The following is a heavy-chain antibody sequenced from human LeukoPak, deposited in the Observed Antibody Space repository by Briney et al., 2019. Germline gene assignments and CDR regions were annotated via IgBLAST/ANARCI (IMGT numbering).Heavy chain of an antibody. Sequence: TSETLSLTCTVSGGSITSGSYYWGWIRQPPGKGLEWIGSIYYSGSTYYNPSLKSRVTVSVDTSKNQFSLKLSSVTAADTAVYYCARLGGSYYHVYYFDQWGQGALVTVSS. V-gene: IGHV4-39*01. CDR1: GGSITSGSYY. J-gene: IGHJ4*02. D-gene: IGHD1-26*01. CDR3: ARLGGSYYHVYYFDQ. CDR2: IYYSGST.